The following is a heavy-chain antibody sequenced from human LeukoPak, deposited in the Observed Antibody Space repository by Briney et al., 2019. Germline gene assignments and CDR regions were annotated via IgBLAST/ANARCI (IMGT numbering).Heavy chain of an antibody. V-gene: IGHV1-8*01. D-gene: IGHD2-2*01. CDR3: ARGGPYQLLNYMDV. CDR2: MNPNNGNT. J-gene: IGHJ6*03. CDR1: GYTFTSYD. Sequence: GASVKVSCKASGYTFTSYDINWVRQATGQGLEGMGWMNPNNGNTGYTQKFQGRVTMTRNISISTAYMELRSLRSEDTAVYYCARGGPYQLLNYMDVWGKGTTVTVSS.